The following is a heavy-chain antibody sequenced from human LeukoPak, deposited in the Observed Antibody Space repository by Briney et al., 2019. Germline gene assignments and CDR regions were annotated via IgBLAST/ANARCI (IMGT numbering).Heavy chain of an antibody. D-gene: IGHD1-26*01. V-gene: IGHV4-61*02. CDR1: GGSIRSGSYY. Sequence: SETLSLACTVSGGSIRSGSYYWSWIRQPAGKGLEWIGRIHAGGSTNYNPSLKSRVTISADTSKNQFSLKLSSVTAADTAVYSCARVGYSGALIGAFDIWGQGTMVTVSS. J-gene: IGHJ3*02. CDR3: ARVGYSGALIGAFDI. CDR2: IHAGGST.